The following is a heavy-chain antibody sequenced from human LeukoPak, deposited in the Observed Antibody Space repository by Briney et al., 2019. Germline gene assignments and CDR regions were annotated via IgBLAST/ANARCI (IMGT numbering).Heavy chain of an antibody. CDR3: ARIWYFGDNNWRYFDN. J-gene: IGHJ4*01. D-gene: IGHD3-10*01. Sequence: GGSLRLSCTASGFTFRNYWMGWVRQTPGKGLEWVANIDPDGSKKQYGDSVKGRYTTSRDNAKNSLDLQMSSLRAEDTTIYYCARIWYFGDNNWRYFDNWGDGTLVTVSS. CDR2: IDPDGSKK. CDR1: GFTFRNYW. V-gene: IGHV3-7*01.